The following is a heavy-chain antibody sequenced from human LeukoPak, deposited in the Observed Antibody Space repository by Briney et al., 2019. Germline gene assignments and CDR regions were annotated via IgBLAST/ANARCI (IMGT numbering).Heavy chain of an antibody. CDR2: MNPNSGKT. J-gene: IGHJ3*02. CDR1: GYTFTSYD. CDR3: ARSPTGAFDI. Sequence: ASVKVSCKASGYTFTSYDINWVRQATGQGPEWMGWMNPNSGKTGYAQKFQGRVTMTWDTSISTAYMALRSIRSADTAVYYCARSPTGAFDIWGQGTMVTVSS. D-gene: IGHD7-27*01. V-gene: IGHV1-8*01.